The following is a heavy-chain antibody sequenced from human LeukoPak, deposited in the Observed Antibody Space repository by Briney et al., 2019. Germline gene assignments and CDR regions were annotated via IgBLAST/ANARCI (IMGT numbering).Heavy chain of an antibody. CDR2: IRYDGSNK. CDR1: GFTFSSYG. D-gene: IGHD4-11*01. V-gene: IGHV3-30*02. Sequence: GGSLRLSCAASGFTFSSYGMHWVRQAPGKGLEWVAFIRYDGSNKYYADSVKGRFTISRDNSKNTLYLQMNSLRAEDTAVYYCARGPDYSNWFDPWGQGTLVTVSS. J-gene: IGHJ5*02. CDR3: ARGPDYSNWFDP.